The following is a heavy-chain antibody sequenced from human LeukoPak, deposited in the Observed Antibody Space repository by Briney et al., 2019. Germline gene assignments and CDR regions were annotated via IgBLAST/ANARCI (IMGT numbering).Heavy chain of an antibody. CDR2: IRNDGNDK. V-gene: IGHV3-30*02. Sequence: GGSLRLSCAASGFTFSSYSMNWVRQAPGKGLEWFSFIRNDGNDKYYADSVKGRFTISRDNSKNTLYLQMNSLRPEDTALYYCVRDFEWSFDTWDQGTLVTGSS. D-gene: IGHD3-3*01. CDR3: VRDFEWSFDT. CDR1: GFTFSSYS. J-gene: IGHJ4*02.